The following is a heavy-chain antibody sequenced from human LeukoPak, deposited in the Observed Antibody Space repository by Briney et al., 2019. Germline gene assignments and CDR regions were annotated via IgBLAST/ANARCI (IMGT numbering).Heavy chain of an antibody. CDR2: FDPEDGET. CDR1: GYTLTELS. CDR3: ATDRITMVRGVITSYYFDY. J-gene: IGHJ4*02. D-gene: IGHD3-10*01. Sequence: ASVKVSCKVSGYTLTELSMHWVRQAPGKGLEWMGGFDPEDGETIYAQKLQGRVTMTEDTSTDAAYMELSSLRSEDTAVYYCATDRITMVRGVITSYYFDYWGQGTLVTVSS. V-gene: IGHV1-24*01.